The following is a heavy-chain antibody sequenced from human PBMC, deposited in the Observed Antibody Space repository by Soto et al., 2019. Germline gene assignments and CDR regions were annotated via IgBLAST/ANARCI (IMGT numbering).Heavy chain of an antibody. J-gene: IGHJ4*02. Sequence: GASVKVSCKASGYTFTSYDINWVRQATGQGLEWMGWMNPNSGNTGYAQKFQGRVTMTRNTSISTAYMELSSLRSEDTAVYYCARGLLPDYDFWSGSLWGQGTLVTVSS. CDR1: GYTFTSYD. V-gene: IGHV1-8*01. CDR2: MNPNSGNT. CDR3: ARGLLPDYDFWSGSL. D-gene: IGHD3-3*01.